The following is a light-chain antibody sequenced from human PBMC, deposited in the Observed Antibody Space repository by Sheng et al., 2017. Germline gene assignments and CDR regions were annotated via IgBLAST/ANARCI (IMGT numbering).Light chain of an antibody. J-gene: IGKJ4*01. CDR2: GAS. V-gene: IGKV1-NL1*01. CDR1: QSISNY. CDR3: QQYFHSVT. Sequence: DIQMTQSPSSLSASVGDRITITCRASQSISNYLNWYQQKPGNAPKLLIYGASRLESGVPSRFGGSGSGADYTLTISSLQPEDFATYYCQQYFHSVTFGRGTKVEI.